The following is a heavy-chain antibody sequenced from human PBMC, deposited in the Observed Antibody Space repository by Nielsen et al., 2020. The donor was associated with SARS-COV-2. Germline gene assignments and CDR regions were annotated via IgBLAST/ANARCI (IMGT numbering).Heavy chain of an antibody. V-gene: IGHV3-23*01. D-gene: IGHD4-17*01. CDR1: GFTFRRYA. J-gene: IGHJ4*02. CDR2: ISASGSST. CDR3: AKDGARGDYGYFDY. Sequence: GGSLRLSCAVSGFTFRRYAMSWVRRAPGKGLEWVSAISASGSSTCYGDAVKGRFTISRDNAINTLYLQMNSLRAEDTAVYYCAKDGARGDYGYFDYWGQGTLVTVSS.